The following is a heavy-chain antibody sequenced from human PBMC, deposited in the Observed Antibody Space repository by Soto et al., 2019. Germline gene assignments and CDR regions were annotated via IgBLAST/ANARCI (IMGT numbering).Heavy chain of an antibody. CDR3: ARSYYDRSGYAVDP. Sequence: SETLSLTCAVYGGSFSGYYWTWILQPPGKGLEWIGDMYKGGSTNYNPSLKSRVTISVDTSKNQFSLKLNSVTAADTAVYYCARSYYDRSGYAVDPWGQGTLVTVSS. J-gene: IGHJ5*02. V-gene: IGHV4-4*09. CDR2: MYKGGST. CDR1: GGSFSGYY. D-gene: IGHD3-22*01.